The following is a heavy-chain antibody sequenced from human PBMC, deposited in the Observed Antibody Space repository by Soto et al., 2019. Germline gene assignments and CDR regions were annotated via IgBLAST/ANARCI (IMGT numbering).Heavy chain of an antibody. CDR2: IVPNVGTV. Sequence: SVKVSCKASGGTFSSYAISWVRQAPGQGLEWMGGIVPNVGTVNYAQKFRGKVTITADKSTGTAYMELSSLRSEDTALYYCARRDTSGFLRYFDNWGQGTQVTVSS. J-gene: IGHJ4*02. D-gene: IGHD3-3*01. CDR1: GGTFSSYA. V-gene: IGHV1-69*06. CDR3: ARRDTSGFLRYFDN.